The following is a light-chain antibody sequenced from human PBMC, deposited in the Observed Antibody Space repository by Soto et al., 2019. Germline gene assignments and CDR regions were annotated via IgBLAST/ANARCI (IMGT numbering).Light chain of an antibody. CDR3: QQADTFPFT. CDR2: AAS. CDR1: QTISSW. Sequence: DIQMTQSPSTLSASVGDRVTITCRASQTISSWLAWYQQKPGKAPKLLIYAASTLRSGVPSRFSGSGSGKNFGLSISSLQSEDFATYYCQQADTFPFTFGQGTRLRL. V-gene: IGKV1-12*02. J-gene: IGKJ5*01.